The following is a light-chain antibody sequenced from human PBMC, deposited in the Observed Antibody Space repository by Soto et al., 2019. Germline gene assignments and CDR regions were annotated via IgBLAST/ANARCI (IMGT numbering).Light chain of an antibody. V-gene: IGLV2-18*01. CDR2: EVR. CDR3: SLYAGTNSVV. CDR1: SSDVGSYNR. Sequence: QSALTQPPSVSGSPGQSVTISCTGTSSDVGSYNRVSWYQQPPGTAPKLMIYEVRHRPSGVPDRFSGSKSGNTASLTVSGLLAEDEADYYCSLYAGTNSVVFGGGTKLTVL. J-gene: IGLJ2*01.